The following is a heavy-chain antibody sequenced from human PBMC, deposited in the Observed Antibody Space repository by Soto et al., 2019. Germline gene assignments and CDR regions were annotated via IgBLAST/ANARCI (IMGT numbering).Heavy chain of an antibody. CDR2: IYSGGST. Sequence: GGSLRLSCAASGFTVSSNYMSWVRQAPGKGLEWVSVIYSGGSTYYADSVKGRFTISRDNSKNTLYLQMNSLRAEDTAVYYCARGPRTDYDFWSGYHGAYFDYWGQGTLVTVS. V-gene: IGHV3-66*01. D-gene: IGHD3-3*01. CDR3: ARGPRTDYDFWSGYHGAYFDY. CDR1: GFTVSSNY. J-gene: IGHJ4*02.